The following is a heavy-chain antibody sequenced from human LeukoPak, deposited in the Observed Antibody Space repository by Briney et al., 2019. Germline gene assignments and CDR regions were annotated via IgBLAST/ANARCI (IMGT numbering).Heavy chain of an antibody. CDR3: ARGEYRYGHDY. J-gene: IGHJ4*02. V-gene: IGHV1-2*02. CDR1: SYTFTGYY. CDR2: INPNSGGT. Sequence: ASVKVSCKPSSYTFTGYYIHWVRQAPGQGLEWMGWINPNSGGTNYAQKFQGRVTMTSDTSINTAYMDLSRLRSDDTAVYYCARGEYRYGHDYWGQGTLVTVSS. D-gene: IGHD5-18*01.